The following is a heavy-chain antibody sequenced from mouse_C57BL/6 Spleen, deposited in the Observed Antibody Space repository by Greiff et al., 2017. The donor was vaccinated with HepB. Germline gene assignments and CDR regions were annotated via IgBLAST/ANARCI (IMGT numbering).Heavy chain of an antibody. CDR1: GFNIKDSY. Sequence: EVQLQQSGAELVRPGASVKLSCTASGFNIKDSYMHWVKQRPEQGLEWIGRIDPEDGDTEYAPKFQGKATMTADTSSNTAYLQLSSLTSEDTAVYYYPSRRSMMITTVYYYAMDYWGQGTSVTVSS. J-gene: IGHJ4*01. CDR2: IDPEDGDT. V-gene: IGHV14-1*01. CDR3: PSRRSMMITTVYYYAMDY. D-gene: IGHD2-3*01.